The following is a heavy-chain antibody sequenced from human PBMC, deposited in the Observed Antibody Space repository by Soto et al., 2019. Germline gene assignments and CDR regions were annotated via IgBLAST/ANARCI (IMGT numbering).Heavy chain of an antibody. D-gene: IGHD3-9*01. V-gene: IGHV3-11*01. J-gene: IGHJ6*03. CDR2: ISSSGSTI. CDR3: ARGSRYYDILTGYYMSSYYMDV. CDR1: GFAFRRYY. Sequence: SAGSLSVSCAAAGFAFRRYYMILLRPAPGKGLEWVSYISSSGSTIYYADSVKGRFTISRDNAKNSLYLQMNSLRDEDTAVYYCARGSRYYDILTGYYMSSYYMDVWGKGTTVTVSS.